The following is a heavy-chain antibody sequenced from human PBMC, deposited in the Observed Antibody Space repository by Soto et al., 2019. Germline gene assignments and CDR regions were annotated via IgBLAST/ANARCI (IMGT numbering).Heavy chain of an antibody. V-gene: IGHV4-59*01. CDR1: GGSISSYY. J-gene: IGHJ4*02. D-gene: IGHD5-12*01. CDR2: IYYSGST. Sequence: SETLSLTCTVSGGSISSYYWSWIRQPPGKGLEWIGYIYYSGSTNYNPSLKSRVTISVDTSKNQFSLKLSSVTAADTAVYYCAREGSGYDESLDYWGQGTLVTVS. CDR3: AREGSGYDESLDY.